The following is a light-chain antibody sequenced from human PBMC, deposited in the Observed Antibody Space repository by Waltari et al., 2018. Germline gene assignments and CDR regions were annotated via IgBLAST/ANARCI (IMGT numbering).Light chain of an antibody. CDR3: RQHNSHPLT. Sequence: DIQMTQSPSSLSASVGDRVTSTCRASQTISSYLAWYQQKPGKVPKLLIYGASSLESGVPSRFSGSGSGTEFTLTISSLQPEDFATYYCRQHNSHPLTFGGGTKVEIK. J-gene: IGKJ4*01. CDR1: QTISSY. V-gene: IGKV1-17*03. CDR2: GAS.